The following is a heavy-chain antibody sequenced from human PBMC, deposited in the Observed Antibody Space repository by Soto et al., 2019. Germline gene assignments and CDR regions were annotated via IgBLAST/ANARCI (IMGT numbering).Heavy chain of an antibody. V-gene: IGHV3-7*01. D-gene: IGHD6-19*01. CDR2: IKYDGSET. CDR1: GFTFSTYL. CDR3: ARYSSAWGL. Sequence: GGSLRLSCAASGFTFSTYLMSWVRQAPGKGLEWVANIKYDGSETYYVDSVKGRFTISRDNAKNSLYLQMNSLRGEDTAVYYCARYSSAWGLWGQGALVTVSS. J-gene: IGHJ4*02.